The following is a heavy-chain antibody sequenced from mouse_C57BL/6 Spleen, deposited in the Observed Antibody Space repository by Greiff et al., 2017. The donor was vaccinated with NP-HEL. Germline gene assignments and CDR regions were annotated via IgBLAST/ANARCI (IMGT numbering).Heavy chain of an antibody. J-gene: IGHJ2*01. CDR2: IYPGSGST. CDR3: ARNPSMVTTRYCFDY. Sequence: QVQLQQPGAELVKPGASVKMSCKASGYTFTSYWITWVKQRPGQGLEWIGDIYPGSGSTNYNEKFKSKATLTVDTSSSTAYMQLSSLTSEDSAVYYGARNPSMVTTRYCFDYWGQGTTLTVSS. D-gene: IGHD2-2*01. CDR1: GYTFTSYW. V-gene: IGHV1-55*01.